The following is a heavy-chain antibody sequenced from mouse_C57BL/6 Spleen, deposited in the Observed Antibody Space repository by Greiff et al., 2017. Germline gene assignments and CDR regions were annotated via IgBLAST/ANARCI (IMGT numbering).Heavy chain of an antibody. CDR3: ARDYGSSFQRYFDV. CDR1: GYSITSGYY. V-gene: IGHV3-6*01. D-gene: IGHD1-1*01. Sequence: VQLKESGPGLVKPSQSLSLTCSVTGYSITSGYYWNWIRQFPGNKLEWMGYISYDGSNNYNPSLKNRISITRDTSKNQFFLKLNSVTTEDTATYYCARDYGSSFQRYFDVWGTGTTVTVSS. CDR2: ISYDGSN. J-gene: IGHJ1*03.